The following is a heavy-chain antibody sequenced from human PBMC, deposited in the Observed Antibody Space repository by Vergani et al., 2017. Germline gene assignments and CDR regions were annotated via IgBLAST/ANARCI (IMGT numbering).Heavy chain of an antibody. Sequence: QVQLQESGPGLVKPSETLSLTCTVSGGSISSSSYYWGWIRQPPGKGLEWIGCIYYSGSTRYNPPLKSRVTISVDTSKNQLSLKLNSVTAADTAVYYCARQTKTGICGGGYSYGNSDYWGQGTLVTVSS. D-gene: IGHD5-18*01. CDR3: ARQTKTGICGGGYSYGNSDY. V-gene: IGHV4-39*01. CDR1: GGSISSSSYY. CDR2: IYYSGST. J-gene: IGHJ4*02.